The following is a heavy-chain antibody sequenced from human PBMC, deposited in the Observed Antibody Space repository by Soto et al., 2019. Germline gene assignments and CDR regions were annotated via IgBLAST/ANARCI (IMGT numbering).Heavy chain of an antibody. V-gene: IGHV1-69*06. D-gene: IGHD1-26*01. CDR2: IIPIFGAT. Sequence: QVQLVQSGAEVKKPGSSVKVSCKASGGTFSSYAITWVRQAPGQGLDWMGEIIPIFGATNFAQKFQGRVTITADKSKTTAYMELSSLTSEDTAVYYCARMGGSFLDSWGQGTLVTVSS. CDR1: GGTFSSYA. CDR3: ARMGGSFLDS. J-gene: IGHJ5*01.